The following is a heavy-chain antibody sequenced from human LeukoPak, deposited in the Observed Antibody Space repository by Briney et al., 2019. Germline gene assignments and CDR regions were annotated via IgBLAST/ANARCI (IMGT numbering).Heavy chain of an antibody. CDR1: GVSFGSSTYY. J-gene: IGHJ4*02. V-gene: IGHV4-39*01. CDR2: ISYGGST. Sequence: SETLSLTCTVSGVSFGSSTYYWGWVRQSPGKGLEWIGVISYGGSTSYNPSLKNRVTMSVDTSNNQFSLRLKSVTASDTAIYYCARLALRLGVLSLYRDFDFWGQGTLVTVSS. D-gene: IGHD3-16*01. CDR3: ARLALRLGVLSLYRDFDF.